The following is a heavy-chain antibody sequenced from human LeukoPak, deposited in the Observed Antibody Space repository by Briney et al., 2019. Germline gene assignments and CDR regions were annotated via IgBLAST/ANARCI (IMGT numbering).Heavy chain of an antibody. Sequence: SVKVSCKASGVTFSIYAISWVRQAPGQGLEWMGSIIPIFGTANYAQKFQVRVTITTDESTSTAYMELSSLRSEDTAVYSCARDRSLIVGALDYWGQGTLVTVSS. CDR2: IIPIFGTA. D-gene: IGHD1-26*01. V-gene: IGHV1-69*05. CDR1: GVTFSIYA. CDR3: ARDRSLIVGALDY. J-gene: IGHJ4*02.